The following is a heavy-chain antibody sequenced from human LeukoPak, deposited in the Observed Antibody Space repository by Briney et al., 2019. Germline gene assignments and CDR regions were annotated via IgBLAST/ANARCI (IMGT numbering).Heavy chain of an antibody. CDR3: ARGQNSYGEFDY. J-gene: IGHJ4*02. Sequence: SGTLSLTCTVSGDSINSNYWSWIRQPAGEGLEWIGHIYVDEITYYNPSLKSRVRLSVDTSKSQFSLKLSSVTAADTAVYYCARGQNSYGEFDYWGQGTLVTVSS. D-gene: IGHD5-18*01. V-gene: IGHV4-4*07. CDR2: IYVDEIT. CDR1: GDSINSNY.